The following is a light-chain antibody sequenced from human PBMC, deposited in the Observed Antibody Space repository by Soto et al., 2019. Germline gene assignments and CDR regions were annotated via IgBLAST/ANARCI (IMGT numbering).Light chain of an antibody. Sequence: QMTQSPSTLSASIGDRATITCRASQSISTWLAWYQQKSGKAPKLLIYEASSLGSGVPSRFSGSGSGTEFTLTISSLQPDDFATYYCQQYNSYSETFGQGTKVDIK. CDR2: EAS. CDR3: QQYNSYSET. J-gene: IGKJ1*01. V-gene: IGKV1-5*03. CDR1: QSISTW.